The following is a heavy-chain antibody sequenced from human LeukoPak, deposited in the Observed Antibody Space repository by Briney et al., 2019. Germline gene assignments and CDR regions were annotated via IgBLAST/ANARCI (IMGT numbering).Heavy chain of an antibody. J-gene: IGHJ4*02. CDR1: GASISSHY. CDR2: INHSGST. Sequence: SETLSLTCAVSGASISSHYWSWIRQPPGKGLEWIGEINHSGSTNYNPSLKSRVTISVDTSKNQFSLKLSSVTAADTAVYYCARGYYYLDYWGQGTLVTVSS. V-gene: IGHV4-34*01. CDR3: ARGYYYLDY. D-gene: IGHD2-21*01.